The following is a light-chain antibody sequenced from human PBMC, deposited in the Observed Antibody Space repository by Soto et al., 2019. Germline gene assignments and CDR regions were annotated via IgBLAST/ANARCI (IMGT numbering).Light chain of an antibody. CDR2: DGS. CDR3: QQYGNSLSWT. CDR1: QSVSTN. J-gene: IGKJ1*01. V-gene: IGKV3-20*01. Sequence: EIVLTHSPATLSLSPGERATLSFRASQSVSTNLAWYQQKPGQAPRLLIFDGSSRATGIPDRFSGSGSGTDFTLTISRLEPEDFAVYYCQQYGNSLSWTFGQGTKVDI.